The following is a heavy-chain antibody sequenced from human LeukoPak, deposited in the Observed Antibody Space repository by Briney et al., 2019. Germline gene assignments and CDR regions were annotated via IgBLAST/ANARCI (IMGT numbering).Heavy chain of an antibody. Sequence: GGSLRLSCVASGFTLRSYVMNWVRQTPGKGLEWVSSISGSGDSTFYADSVKGRFSISRDNSKNTLYLQVNGLRTEDTAVYYCAKDLLLNCRGDCYIFDYWGQGTVVTVSS. J-gene: IGHJ4*02. D-gene: IGHD2-21*02. CDR2: ISGSGDST. V-gene: IGHV3-23*01. CDR3: AKDLLLNCRGDCYIFDY. CDR1: GFTLRSYV.